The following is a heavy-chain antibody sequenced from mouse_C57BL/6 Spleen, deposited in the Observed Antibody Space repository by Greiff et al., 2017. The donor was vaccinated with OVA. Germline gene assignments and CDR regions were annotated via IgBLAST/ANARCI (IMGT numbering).Heavy chain of an antibody. Sequence: VQLKESGPGLVKPSQSLSLTCSVTGYSITSGYYWNWIRQFPGNKLEWMGYISYDGSNNYNPSLKNRISITRDTSKNQFFLKLNSVTTEDTATYYCASGPLSLYYFDYWGQGTTLTVSS. V-gene: IGHV3-6*01. J-gene: IGHJ2*01. D-gene: IGHD6-1*01. CDR2: ISYDGSN. CDR3: ASGPLSLYYFDY. CDR1: GYSITSGYY.